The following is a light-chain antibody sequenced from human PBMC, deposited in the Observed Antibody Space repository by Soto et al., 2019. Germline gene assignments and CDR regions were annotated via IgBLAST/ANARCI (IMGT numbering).Light chain of an antibody. Sequence: DIQMTQSPSTLSASVGDRVTISCRASQSISNWLAWYQQKPGKAPKLLIYDASSLASGVPSRFSGSGSGTEFTLTISSLQTEDFATYYYQKYNSFWTFGQGTKVEIK. V-gene: IGKV1-5*01. CDR1: QSISNW. CDR2: DAS. CDR3: QKYNSFWT. J-gene: IGKJ1*01.